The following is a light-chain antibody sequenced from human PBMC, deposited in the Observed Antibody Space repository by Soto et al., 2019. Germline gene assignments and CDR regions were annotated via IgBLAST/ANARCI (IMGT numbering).Light chain of an antibody. V-gene: IGLV2-14*01. Sequence: QSALTQPASVSGSPGQSITISCTGTSSDVGAYNFVAWYRQHPGKAPKLMIYEVSNRPSGVSNRFSGFKSGNTASLTISGLQAEDEADYYCSSYTTSNTWVFGGGTKVTV. CDR2: EVS. J-gene: IGLJ3*02. CDR3: SSYTTSNTWV. CDR1: SSDVGAYNF.